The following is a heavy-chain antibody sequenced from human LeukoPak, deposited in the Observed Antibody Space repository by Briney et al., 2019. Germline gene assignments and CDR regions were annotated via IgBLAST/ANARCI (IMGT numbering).Heavy chain of an antibody. J-gene: IGHJ4*02. D-gene: IGHD6-19*01. Sequence: SETLSLTCTVSGGSISSSSYYWGWIRQPPGKGLEWIGSIYYSGSTYYNPSLKSRVTISVDTSKNQFSLKLSSVTAADTAVYYCARGYSSGWYGGYYFDYWGQGTLVTVSS. CDR1: GGSISSSSYY. V-gene: IGHV4-39*07. CDR2: IYYSGST. CDR3: ARGYSSGWYGGYYFDY.